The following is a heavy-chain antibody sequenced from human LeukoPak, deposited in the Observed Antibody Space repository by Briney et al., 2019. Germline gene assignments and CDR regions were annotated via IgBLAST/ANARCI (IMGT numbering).Heavy chain of an antibody. CDR1: GYTFTNYD. CDR3: ARKGSGYSYGLSDAFDI. D-gene: IGHD5-18*01. V-gene: IGHV1-69*05. J-gene: IGHJ3*02. Sequence: ASVKASCKASGYTFTNYDIHWVRQATGQGLEWMGRIIPIFGTANYAQKFQGRVTITTDESTSTAYMELSSLRSEDTAVYYCARKGSGYSYGLSDAFDIWGQGTMVTVSS. CDR2: IIPIFGTA.